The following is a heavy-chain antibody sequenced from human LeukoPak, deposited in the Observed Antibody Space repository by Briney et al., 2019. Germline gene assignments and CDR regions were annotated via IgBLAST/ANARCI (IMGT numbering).Heavy chain of an antibody. CDR2: IRYDGSNK. CDR1: GFTFSSYG. V-gene: IGHV3-30*02. D-gene: IGHD3-22*01. Sequence: GGSLRLSCAASGFTFSSYGMHWVRQAPGKGLEWVAFIRYDGSNKYYADSVKGRFTISRDNSKNTLYLQMNSLRAEDTAVYYCAKDSLWSYYYDSSGYPGWFDPWGQGTLVTVSS. J-gene: IGHJ5*02. CDR3: AKDSLWSYYYDSSGYPGWFDP.